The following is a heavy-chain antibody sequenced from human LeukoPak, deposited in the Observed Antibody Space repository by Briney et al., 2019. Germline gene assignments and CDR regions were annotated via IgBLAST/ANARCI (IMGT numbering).Heavy chain of an antibody. CDR2: ISSTGGTT. J-gene: IGHJ6*03. Sequence: GGSLRLSCAASGITFSSYGMSWVRQAPGKGLEWVSSISSTGGTTYYADSVKGRFTISRDNSKNTLYLQMNSLRAEDTALYYCAKFGVGGSILRYYYYMDVWGKGTTVTVSS. CDR1: GITFSSYG. CDR3: AKFGVGGSILRYYYYMDV. D-gene: IGHD3-16*01. V-gene: IGHV3-23*01.